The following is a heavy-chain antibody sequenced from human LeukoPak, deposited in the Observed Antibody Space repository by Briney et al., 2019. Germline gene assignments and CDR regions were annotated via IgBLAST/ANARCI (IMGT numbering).Heavy chain of an antibody. CDR3: TRLSLGGWYPSY. CDR2: IRSKAYGGTT. J-gene: IGHJ4*02. D-gene: IGHD6-19*01. CDR1: GFTFSSYG. Sequence: PGRSLRLSCAASGFTFSSYGMHWVRQAPGKGLECVGFIRSKAYGGTTGYAASVKGRFTISRDDSKSIAYLQMNSLKTEDTAVYYCTRLSLGGWYPSYWGQGTLVTVSS. V-gene: IGHV3-49*04.